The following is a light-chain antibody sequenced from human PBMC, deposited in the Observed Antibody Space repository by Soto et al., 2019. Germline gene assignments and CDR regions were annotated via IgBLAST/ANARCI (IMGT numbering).Light chain of an antibody. V-gene: IGKV3-15*01. CDR2: GAS. Sequence: EILMTQSPATLSVSLGERATLSCRASQSVGSNLAWYQQKPGRAPRLLIYGASSRATGIPARFGGSGSGTEFTLTISSLQSEDFAVYYCQQSNNWPRTFGQGTKLEIK. CDR3: QQSNNWPRT. J-gene: IGKJ2*01. CDR1: QSVGSN.